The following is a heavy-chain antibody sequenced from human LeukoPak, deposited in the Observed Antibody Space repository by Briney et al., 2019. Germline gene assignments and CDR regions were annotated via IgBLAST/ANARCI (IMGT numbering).Heavy chain of an antibody. D-gene: IGHD3-3*01. Sequence: GGSLRLSCAASGFTFSNAWMSWVRQAPGKGLEWVGRIKSKTDGGTTDYAAPVKGRFTISRDDSKNTLYLQMSSLKTEDTAVYYCTTGGYYDFWSGHPKSYYFDYWGQGTLVTVSS. CDR2: IKSKTDGGTT. CDR3: TTGGYYDFWSGHPKSYYFDY. J-gene: IGHJ4*02. CDR1: GFTFSNAW. V-gene: IGHV3-15*01.